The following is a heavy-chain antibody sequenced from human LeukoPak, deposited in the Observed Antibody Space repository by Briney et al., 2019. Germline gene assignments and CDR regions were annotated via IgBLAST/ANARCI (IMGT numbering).Heavy chain of an antibody. CDR3: ASSITISIYYFDY. CDR1: GGSISSGSYY. Sequence: SETLSLTCTVSGGSISSGSYYWSWIRQPAGKGLEWIGRIYTSGSTNYNPSLESRVTISVDTSKNQFSLKLSSVTAADTAVYYCASSITISIYYFDYWGQGTLVTVSS. V-gene: IGHV4-61*02. D-gene: IGHD3-3*01. J-gene: IGHJ4*02. CDR2: IYTSGST.